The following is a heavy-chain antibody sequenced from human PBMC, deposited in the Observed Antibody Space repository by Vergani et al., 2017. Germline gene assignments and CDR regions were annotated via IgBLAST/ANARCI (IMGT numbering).Heavy chain of an antibody. CDR1: GFTLSNYD. J-gene: IGHJ4*02. D-gene: IGHD3-16*01. V-gene: IGHV3-30*02. CDR3: AKHFRGWGIDY. Sequence: VELVQSGPEMRKPGESLRLSCATSGFTLSNYDMQWIRQGPGKGLEFVAFIQFDGSNQYYADSVKGRFTLSRDFSKNTLYLQMNSLRTDDTATYYCAKHFRGWGIDYWGQGTQVIVSS. CDR2: IQFDGSNQ.